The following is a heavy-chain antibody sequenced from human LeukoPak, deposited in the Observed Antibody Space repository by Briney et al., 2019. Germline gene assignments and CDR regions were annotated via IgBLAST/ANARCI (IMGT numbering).Heavy chain of an antibody. V-gene: IGHV4-59*01. J-gene: IGHJ1*01. D-gene: IGHD6-13*01. Sequence: PSETLSLTCTVSGGSISSYYWSWIRQPPGKGLEWIGYIYYSGSTNYNPSLKSRVTISVDTSKNQFSLKLSSVTAADTAVYYCAREKAAAGLWYFQHWGQGTLVTVSS. CDR2: IYYSGST. CDR3: AREKAAAGLWYFQH. CDR1: GGSISSYY.